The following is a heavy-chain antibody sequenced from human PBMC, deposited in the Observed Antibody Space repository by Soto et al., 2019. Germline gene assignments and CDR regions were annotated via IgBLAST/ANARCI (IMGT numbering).Heavy chain of an antibody. V-gene: IGHV3-33*01. Sequence: PGGSLRLSFAASGFTFSSYGMHWVRQAPGKGLEWVAVIWYDGSNKYYADSVKGRFTISRDNSKNTLYLQMNSLRAEDTAVYYCARSYSSSWYYFDYWGQGTLVTVSS. D-gene: IGHD6-13*01. CDR3: ARSYSSSWYYFDY. CDR2: IWYDGSNK. CDR1: GFTFSSYG. J-gene: IGHJ4*02.